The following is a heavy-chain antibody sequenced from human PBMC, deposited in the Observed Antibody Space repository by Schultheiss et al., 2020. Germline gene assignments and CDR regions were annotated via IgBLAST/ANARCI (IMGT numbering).Heavy chain of an antibody. CDR3: AARDTSSSGSSWFDP. J-gene: IGHJ5*02. CDR1: GGSISSYY. Sequence: SQTLSLTCTVSGGSISSYYWGWIRQPPGKGLEWIGSIDYSGGTYYNPSLKSRISIFIDTSRNQFSLKVNSVTAADTAVYYCAARDTSSSGSSWFDPWGQGALVTVSS. D-gene: IGHD6-19*01. V-gene: IGHV4-39*01. CDR2: IDYSGGT.